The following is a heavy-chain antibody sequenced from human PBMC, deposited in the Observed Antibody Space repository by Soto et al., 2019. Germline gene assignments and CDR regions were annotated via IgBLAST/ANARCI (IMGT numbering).Heavy chain of an antibody. V-gene: IGHV3-23*01. CDR2: ISGSGGST. D-gene: IGHD2-21*02. CDR1: GFTFSSYA. CDR3: ANTEGAYCGGDCYDGIDY. J-gene: IGHJ4*02. Sequence: EVPLLESGGGLVQPGGSLRLSCAASGFTFSSYAMSWVRQAPGKGLEWVSAISGSGGSTYYADSVKGRFTISRDNSKNTLYLQMNSLRAEDTAVYYCANTEGAYCGGDCYDGIDYWGQGTLVTVSS.